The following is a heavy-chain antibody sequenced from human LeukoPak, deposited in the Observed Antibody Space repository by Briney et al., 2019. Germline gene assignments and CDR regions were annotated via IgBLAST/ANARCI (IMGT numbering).Heavy chain of an antibody. CDR3: ARDDEDTDAYDY. J-gene: IGHJ4*02. D-gene: IGHD5-18*01. Sequence: SGGSLRLSCAASGFTFSSYSMNWVRQAPGKGLEWVSSISSSSSYIYYADSVKGRFTISRDNAKNSLYLQMNSLRAEDTAVYYCARDDEDTDAYDYWGQGTLVTVSS. CDR1: GFTFSSYS. V-gene: IGHV3-21*01. CDR2: ISSSSSYI.